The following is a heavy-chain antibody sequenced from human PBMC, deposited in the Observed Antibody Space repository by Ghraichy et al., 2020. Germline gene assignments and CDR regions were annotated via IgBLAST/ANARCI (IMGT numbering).Heavy chain of an antibody. CDR2: INHSGST. J-gene: IGHJ4*02. Sequence: SETLSLTCAVYGGSFSGYYWSWIRQPPGKGLEWIGEINHSGSTNYNPSLKSRVTISVDTSKNQFSLKLSSVTAADTAVYYCARHHDDILTGYYIDYWGQGTLVTVSS. D-gene: IGHD3-9*01. V-gene: IGHV4-34*01. CDR3: ARHHDDILTGYYIDY. CDR1: GGSFSGYY.